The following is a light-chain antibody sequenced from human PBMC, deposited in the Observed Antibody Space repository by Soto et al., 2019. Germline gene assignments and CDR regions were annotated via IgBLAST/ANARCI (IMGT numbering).Light chain of an antibody. J-gene: IGKJ1*01. CDR2: WAS. Sequence: DIVMTQSPDSLAVSLGDRSTINCNSSQNVLYSSNNKNYLAWYQQKLGQPPKLLIRWASTRESGVPDRFSGSGSGTDFTLTISSLQAEDVAVYYCQQYYSTPWTFGQGTKVDIK. V-gene: IGKV4-1*01. CDR3: QQYYSTPWT. CDR1: QNVLYSSNNKNY.